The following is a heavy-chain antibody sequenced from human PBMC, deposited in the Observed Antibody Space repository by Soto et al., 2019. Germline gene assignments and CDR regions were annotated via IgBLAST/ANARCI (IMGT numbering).Heavy chain of an antibody. CDR2: ISYDGSNK. V-gene: IGHV3-30*18. D-gene: IGHD1-1*01. CDR1: GFTFSSYG. J-gene: IGHJ4*02. CDR3: AKDYKGMATTIGY. Sequence: QVQLVESGGGVVQPGRSLRLSCAASGFTFSSYGRHWVRQAPGKGLEWVAVISYDGSNKYYADSVKGRFTISRDNSKNTLYLQMNSLRAEDTAVYYCAKDYKGMATTIGYWGQGTLVTVSS.